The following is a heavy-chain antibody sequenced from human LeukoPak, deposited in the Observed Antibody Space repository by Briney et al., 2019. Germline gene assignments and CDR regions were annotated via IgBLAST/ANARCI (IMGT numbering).Heavy chain of an antibody. CDR1: ACTSSSYS. Sequence: GAPRLSCAASACTSSSYSMNCVRRAPRKRLEWVSSISSSSSYIYYADSAKGRFTISRDNAKNSLYLQMNSLRAEDTAVYYCARGPPSGCSSTSCYLNYWGQGTLVTVSS. J-gene: IGHJ4*02. V-gene: IGHV3-21*01. CDR3: ARGPPSGCSSTSCYLNY. CDR2: ISSSSSYI. D-gene: IGHD2-2*01.